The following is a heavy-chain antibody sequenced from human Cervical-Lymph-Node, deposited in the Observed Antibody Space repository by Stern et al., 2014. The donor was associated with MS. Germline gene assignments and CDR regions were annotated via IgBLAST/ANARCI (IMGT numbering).Heavy chain of an antibody. CDR1: GFSLSTTGMC. CDR2: LDWDGDN. V-gene: IGHV2-70*01. D-gene: IGHD2-21*01. Sequence: QITLKESGPALVKPTQTLTLTCTFSGFSLSTTGMCLSWIPPPPGKALEWLALLDWDGDNYYSPALKTRLTISKDTSKNQVVLTMTNMAPLDTATYFCVRAREGYYFDYWGQGIPVTVSS. CDR3: VRAREGYYFDY. J-gene: IGHJ4*02.